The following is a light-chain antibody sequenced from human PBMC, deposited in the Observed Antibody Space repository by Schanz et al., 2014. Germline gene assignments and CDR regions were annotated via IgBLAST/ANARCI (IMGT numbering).Light chain of an antibody. CDR1: ISNIGSNT. J-gene: IGLJ3*02. Sequence: QSVLTQPPSASGTPGQTVTISCSGDISNIGSNTVNWYQHLPGTAPKLLISFNDQRPSGVPDRFFGSKSGTSASLAITGLQAEDEADYYCQSYDSSLSGWVFGGGTKLTVL. CDR2: FND. CDR3: QSYDSSLSGWV. V-gene: IGLV1-44*01.